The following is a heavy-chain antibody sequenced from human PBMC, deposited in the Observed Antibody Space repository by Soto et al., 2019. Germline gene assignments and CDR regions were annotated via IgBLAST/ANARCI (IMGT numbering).Heavy chain of an antibody. CDR3: ARLRYDYDSSGYKYYYGMDV. CDR1: GFTVSSNY. Sequence: EVQLVESGGGLVQPGGSLRLSCAASGFTVSSNYMSWVRQARGKGLEWVSVIYSGGSTYYADSVKGRFTISRHNSKNTLYLQMNSLRAEDTSVYYCARLRYDYDSSGYKYYYGMDVWGQGTTVSVSS. D-gene: IGHD3-22*01. V-gene: IGHV3-53*04. J-gene: IGHJ6*02. CDR2: IYSGGST.